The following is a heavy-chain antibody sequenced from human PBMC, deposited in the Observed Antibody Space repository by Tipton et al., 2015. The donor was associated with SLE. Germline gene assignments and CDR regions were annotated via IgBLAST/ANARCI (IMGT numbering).Heavy chain of an antibody. CDR1: GGPISTGRYY. J-gene: IGHJ6*04. CDR3: ARIQYVFAGMDV. Sequence: TLSLTCSVSGGPISTGRYYWSWIRQPPGKGLEWIGEINHSGSTNYNPSLKSRVTISVDTSKNQFSLRLSSVTAADTAVYYCARIQYVFAGMDVWGKGTTVTVSP. CDR2: INHSGST. V-gene: IGHV4-39*07. D-gene: IGHD3-10*02.